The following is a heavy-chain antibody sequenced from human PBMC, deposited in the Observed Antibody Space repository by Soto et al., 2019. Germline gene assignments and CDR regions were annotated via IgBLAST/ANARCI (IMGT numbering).Heavy chain of an antibody. D-gene: IGHD6-13*01. CDR2: IYYSGST. CDR1: GGSISSYY. V-gene: IGHV4-59*01. Sequence: SETLSLTCTVSGGSISSYYWSWIRQPPGKGLEWIGYIYYSGSTNYNPSLKSRVTISVDTSKNQFSLKLSSVTAADTAVYYCARVGAFSSSWSYYYYGMDVWGQGTTVTVS. CDR3: ARVGAFSSSWSYYYYGMDV. J-gene: IGHJ6*02.